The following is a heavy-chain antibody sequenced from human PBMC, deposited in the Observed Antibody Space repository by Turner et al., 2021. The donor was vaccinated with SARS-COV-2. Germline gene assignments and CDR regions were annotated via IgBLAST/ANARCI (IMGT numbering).Heavy chain of an antibody. CDR3: AGEVVVLTTTHYGMDV. Sequence: QLQLPESGPGLVKPSETLSLTCTVSGGAISSSSYYLGWICHPPGKGLEWIGSIYYSGSTYYNPSLKSRVTISVDTSKNQFSLKLSSVTAADTAVYYCAGEVVVLTTTHYGMDVWGQGTTVTVSS. J-gene: IGHJ6*02. D-gene: IGHD1-26*01. CDR2: IYYSGST. V-gene: IGHV4-39*01. CDR1: GGAISSSSYY.